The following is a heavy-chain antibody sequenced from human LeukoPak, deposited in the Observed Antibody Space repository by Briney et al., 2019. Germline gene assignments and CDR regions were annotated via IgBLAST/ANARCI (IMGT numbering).Heavy chain of an antibody. CDR3: ASLGTLVP. J-gene: IGHJ5*02. D-gene: IGHD3-9*01. CDR2: INIDGSIT. CDR1: GFTFSKYL. Sequence: GGSLRLSCAASGFTFSKYLMHWVRQAPGKGLEWVALINIDGSITTYADSVKGRFTISRDNAKNTLYLQMNSLRDGDTAVYYCASLGTLVPWGQGTLVTVPS. V-gene: IGHV3-74*01.